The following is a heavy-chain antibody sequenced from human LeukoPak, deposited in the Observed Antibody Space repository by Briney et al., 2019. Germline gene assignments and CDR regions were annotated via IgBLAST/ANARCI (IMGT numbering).Heavy chain of an antibody. CDR3: TSSSGWTGDFQH. V-gene: IGHV4-59*08. D-gene: IGHD6-19*01. CDR2: IYYSGST. CDR1: GGSISSYY. J-gene: IGHJ1*01. Sequence: SETLSLTCTVSGGSISSYYWSWIWQPPGKGLEWIGYIYYSGSTNYNPSLKSRVTISVDTSKNQFSLKLSSVTAADTAVYYCTSSSGWTGDFQHWGQGTLVTVSS.